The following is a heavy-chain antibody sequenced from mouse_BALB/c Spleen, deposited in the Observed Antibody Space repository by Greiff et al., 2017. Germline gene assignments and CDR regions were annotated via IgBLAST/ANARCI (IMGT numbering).Heavy chain of an antibody. V-gene: IGHV14-3*02. CDR2: IDPANGNT. D-gene: IGHD1-1*01. Sequence: EVKLVESGAELVKPGASVKLSCTASGFNIKDTYMHWVKQRPEQGLEWIGRIDPANGNTKYDPKFQGKATITADTSSNTAYLQLSSLTSEDTAVYYCARSYYYGSSPFAYWGQETLVTVSA. CDR3: ARSYYYGSSPFAY. J-gene: IGHJ3*01. CDR1: GFNIKDTY.